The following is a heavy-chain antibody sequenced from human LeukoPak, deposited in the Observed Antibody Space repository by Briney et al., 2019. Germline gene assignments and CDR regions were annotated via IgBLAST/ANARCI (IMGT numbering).Heavy chain of an antibody. D-gene: IGHD4-17*01. Sequence: GGSLRLSCAASRFRFSSFWMSWVRQAPGKGLEWVANIKQDGSEKYYVDSVKGRFTISRDNAKNSLYLQMNSLSAEDTAVYYCARDAADYGDYFDAFDIWAKGQWSPSLQ. J-gene: IGHJ3*02. V-gene: IGHV3-7*01. CDR2: IKQDGSEK. CDR1: RFRFSSFW. CDR3: ARDAADYGDYFDAFDI.